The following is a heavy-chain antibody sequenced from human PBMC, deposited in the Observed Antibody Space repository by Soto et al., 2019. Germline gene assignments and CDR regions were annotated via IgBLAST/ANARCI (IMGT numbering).Heavy chain of an antibody. CDR2: IYYSGST. J-gene: IGHJ4*02. D-gene: IGHD6-19*01. V-gene: IGHV4-61*05. CDR1: GGSISSNIYY. Sequence: SETLSLTCTVSGGSISSNIYYWSWIRQPPGKGLEWIGYIYYSGSTNYNPSLKSRVTISVDTSKNQFSLKLSSVTAADTAVYYCARGGLLPDYWGQGTLVTVSS. CDR3: ARGGLLPDY.